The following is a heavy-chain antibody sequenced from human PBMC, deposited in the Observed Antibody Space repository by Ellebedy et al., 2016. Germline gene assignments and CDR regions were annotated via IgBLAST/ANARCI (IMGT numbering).Heavy chain of an antibody. J-gene: IGHJ4*02. CDR1: GFTFSSYW. CDR3: ARDGRLTTVVTE. V-gene: IGHV3-7*03. D-gene: IGHD4-23*01. Sequence: GGSLRLSCAVSGFTFSSYWMSWVRQAPGKGLEWVANIKQDGNEKYYVDSVKGRFTMSRDNAKNSLYLQMNSLRAEDTAVYYCARDGRLTTVVTEWGQGTLVTVSS. CDR2: IKQDGNEK.